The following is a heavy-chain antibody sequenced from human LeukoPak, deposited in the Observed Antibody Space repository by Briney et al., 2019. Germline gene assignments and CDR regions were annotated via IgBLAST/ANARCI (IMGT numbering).Heavy chain of an antibody. J-gene: IGHJ4*02. Sequence: GGSLRLSCAASGFTFSNYGMHWVRQAPGKGLEWVTYVRYDGSNKYYADSVKGRFTISRDNSKNTLYLQMNSLRAEDTAVYYCARDRAAGWENYDSSGFDYWGQGTLVTVSS. CDR1: GFTFSNYG. CDR2: VRYDGSNK. V-gene: IGHV3-30*02. CDR3: ARDRAAGWENYDSSGFDY. D-gene: IGHD3-22*01.